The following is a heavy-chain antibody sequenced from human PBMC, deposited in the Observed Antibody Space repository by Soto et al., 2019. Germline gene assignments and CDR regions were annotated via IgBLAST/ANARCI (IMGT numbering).Heavy chain of an antibody. J-gene: IGHJ6*02. CDR1: GFTFSSYS. CDR2: ISSSSSYI. V-gene: IGHV3-21*01. CDR3: ARAAEGADLEVYYYYGMDV. Sequence: GGSLRLSCAASGFTFSSYSMNWVRQAPGKGLERVSSISSSSSYIYYADSVKGRFTISRDNAKNSLYLQMNSLRAEDTAVYYCARAAEGADLEVYYYYGMDVWGQGTTVTVSS. D-gene: IGHD1-26*01.